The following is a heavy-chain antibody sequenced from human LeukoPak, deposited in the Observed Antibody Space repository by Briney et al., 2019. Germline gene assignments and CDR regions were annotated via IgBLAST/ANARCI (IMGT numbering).Heavy chain of an antibody. V-gene: IGHV4-59*01. CDR1: GGSISSYY. Sequence: KPSETLSLTCTVSGGSISSYYWSWLRQPPGKRLEWIGNIFYSGSTNYNPSLKSRVTISLDTSKNQFSLMLSSVTAADTAVYYCARDSRVWSSTQYHYYYYMAVWGKGTTVTVSS. J-gene: IGHJ6*03. CDR3: ARDSRVWSSTQYHYYYYMAV. D-gene: IGHD2-2*01. CDR2: IFYSGST.